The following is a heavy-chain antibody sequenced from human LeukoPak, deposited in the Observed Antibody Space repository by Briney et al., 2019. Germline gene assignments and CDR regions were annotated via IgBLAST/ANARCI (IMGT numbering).Heavy chain of an antibody. D-gene: IGHD4-17*01. J-gene: IGHJ4*02. CDR3: ARVGAPIDYGDYVLDY. CDR1: GFTFSSYG. CDR2: IWYDGSNK. V-gene: IGHV3-33*01. Sequence: GGSLRLSCAASGFTFSSYGMHWVRQAPGKGLVWVAVIWYDGSNKYYADSVKGRFTISRDNSKNTLYLQMNSLRAEDTAVYYCARVGAPIDYGDYVLDYWGQGTLVTVSS.